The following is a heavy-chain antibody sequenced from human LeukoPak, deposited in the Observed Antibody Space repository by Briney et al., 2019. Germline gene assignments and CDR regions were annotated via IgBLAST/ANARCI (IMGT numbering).Heavy chain of an antibody. J-gene: IGHJ4*02. Sequence: ASVKVSCKASGYTFTGYYMHWVRQAPGQGLEWMGWINPNSGGTNYAQKFQGRVTMTRDTSISTAYMELSRLRSDDTAVYYCARIPGPELELGDYWGQGTLVTVSS. CDR2: INPNSGGT. CDR3: ARIPGPELELGDY. CDR1: GYTFTGYY. V-gene: IGHV1-2*02. D-gene: IGHD1-7*01.